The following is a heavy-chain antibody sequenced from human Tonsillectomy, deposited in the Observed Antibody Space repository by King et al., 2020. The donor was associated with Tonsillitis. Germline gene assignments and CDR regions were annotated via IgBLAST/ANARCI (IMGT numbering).Heavy chain of an antibody. Sequence: QLQESGPGLVKPAETLSLTCTVSGGSISSHHWSWIRQPPGKGLEWIGYISYTGSTNYNPPLKSRVAISVDTAKMQFSLQLYSVTVADTTVYYCARGGGLGGSSLEAFDIWGQGTMVTVSS. J-gene: IGHJ3*02. D-gene: IGHD3-16*02. CDR1: GGSISSHH. CDR3: ARGGGLGGSSLEAFDI. CDR2: ISYTGST. V-gene: IGHV4-59*08.